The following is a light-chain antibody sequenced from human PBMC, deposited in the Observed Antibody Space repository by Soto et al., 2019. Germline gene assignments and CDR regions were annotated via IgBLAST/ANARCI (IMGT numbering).Light chain of an antibody. CDR3: SSYTSTNTMV. CDR2: DVS. CDR1: SSDVGSYNY. Sequence: QSTLTQPASVSGSPGQSITISCTGTSSDVGSYNYVSWYQLHPGKAPQLMIYDVSNRPSGVSNRFSGSKSGNTASLTISGLQAEDEADCYCSSYTSTNTMVFGGGTKLTVL. V-gene: IGLV2-14*03. J-gene: IGLJ3*02.